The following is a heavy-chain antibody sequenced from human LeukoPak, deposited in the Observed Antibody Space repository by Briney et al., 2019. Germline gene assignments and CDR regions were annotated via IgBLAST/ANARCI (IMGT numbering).Heavy chain of an antibody. CDR2: IYTSGST. Sequence: SETLSLTCTVTGGSISSYYWSWIRQPAGKGLEWIGRIYTSGSTNYNPSLKSRVTMSVDTSKNQFSLKLSSVTAADTAVYYCARGPNSSSWYGGWFDPWGQGTLVTVSS. CDR1: GGSISSYY. J-gene: IGHJ5*02. CDR3: ARGPNSSSWYGGWFDP. V-gene: IGHV4-4*07. D-gene: IGHD6-13*01.